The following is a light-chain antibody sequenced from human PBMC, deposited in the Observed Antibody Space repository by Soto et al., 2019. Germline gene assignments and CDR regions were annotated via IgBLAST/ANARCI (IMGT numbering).Light chain of an antibody. CDR2: GAS. V-gene: IGKV3-15*01. CDR3: QQFNNWPPWT. Sequence: EIVMTQSPATLSVSPGERATLSCRASQNVGNNLVWYQQKPGQAPRLLIYGASTKAAGIPDRFSGSGSGTEFTLTISGLQSDDFAVYYCQQFNNWPPWTFGQGTKVEIK. J-gene: IGKJ1*01. CDR1: QNVGNN.